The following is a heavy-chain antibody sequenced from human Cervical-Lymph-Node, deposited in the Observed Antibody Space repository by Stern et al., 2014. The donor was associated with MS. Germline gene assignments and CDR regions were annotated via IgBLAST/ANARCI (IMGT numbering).Heavy chain of an antibody. Sequence: VQLVQSGTEVKKPGSSVKVSCKPSEGTFGDSTINWVRQAPGQGLEWMGRIGPILGITTYTQNFQGRVTFTADDSRTTAYLELRGLRSDDTAIYYCARTSLLDSWGQGTLVTVSS. CDR3: ARTSLLDS. CDR1: EGTFGDST. V-gene: IGHV1-69*02. CDR2: IGPILGIT. D-gene: IGHD1-1*01. J-gene: IGHJ4*02.